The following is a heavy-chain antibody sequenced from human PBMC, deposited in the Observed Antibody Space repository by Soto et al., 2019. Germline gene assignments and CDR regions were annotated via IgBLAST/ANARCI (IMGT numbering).Heavy chain of an antibody. J-gene: IGHJ4*02. Sequence: EVRLVESGGGLVQPGGSLRLSCATSGFTFSSRWMHWVRQAPGKGLVWVSYINSDGGTTTYADSVKGRFTISRDNAKNTVYLQMNSLRVDDTAVYYCARDTSYSTDYGGQGTLVTVSS. V-gene: IGHV3-74*01. CDR1: GFTFSSRW. CDR3: ARDTSYSTDY. D-gene: IGHD2-2*01. CDR2: INSDGGTT.